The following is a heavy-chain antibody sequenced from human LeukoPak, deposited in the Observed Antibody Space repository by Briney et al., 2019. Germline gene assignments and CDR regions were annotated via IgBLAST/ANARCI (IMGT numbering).Heavy chain of an antibody. D-gene: IGHD6-13*01. J-gene: IGHJ4*02. V-gene: IGHV4-39*01. CDR2: IYYSGST. CDR3: ARQAICAAAGICRDY. Sequence: SETLSLTCTVSGGSISSSSYYWGWIRQPPGKGLEWIGSIYYSGSTYYNPSLKSRVTISVDTSKNQFSLKLSSVTAADTAVYYCARQAICAAAGICRDYWGQGTLVTVSS. CDR1: GGSISSSSYY.